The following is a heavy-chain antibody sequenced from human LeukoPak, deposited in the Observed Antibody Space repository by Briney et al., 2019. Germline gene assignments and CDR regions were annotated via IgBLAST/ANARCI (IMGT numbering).Heavy chain of an antibody. CDR3: ARAAETYIRADAFDI. CDR1: GGSISSYY. V-gene: IGHV4-59*08. J-gene: IGHJ3*02. D-gene: IGHD3-16*01. CDR2: IYYSGST. Sequence: SETLSLTCSVSGGSISSYYWRWIRQPPGKGLEWIGCIYYSGSTNYNPSLKSRVTISVDTTKNQFSLKLSSVTAADTAVYDCARAAETYIRADAFDIWGQGTMVTVSS.